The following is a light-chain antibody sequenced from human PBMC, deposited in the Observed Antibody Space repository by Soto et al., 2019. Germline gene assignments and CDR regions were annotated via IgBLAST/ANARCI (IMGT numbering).Light chain of an antibody. CDR2: AAS. CDR1: QDIRNY. Sequence: DIQMTQSQSSLSASVGDRVTITCRASQDIRNYLAWFQQIPGKAPKLLIYAASSLQSGVPSRFSGSGSGTDFTLTISSLQPEDFATYYCLQHNSYPVTFGQGTKVDI. J-gene: IGKJ1*01. V-gene: IGKV1-16*01. CDR3: LQHNSYPVT.